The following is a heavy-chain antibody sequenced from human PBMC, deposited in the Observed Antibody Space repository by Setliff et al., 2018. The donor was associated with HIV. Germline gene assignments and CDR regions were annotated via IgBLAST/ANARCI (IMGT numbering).Heavy chain of an antibody. CDR1: GFTFSNFW. CDR2: INQHGSEE. D-gene: IGHD3-22*01. Sequence: GESLKISCVPSGFTFSNFWMSWVRQAPGKGLEWVASINQHGSEENYVDSVKGRFTISRDNAKNSLYLQINSLRAEDTAAYYCARDGSHYDSGGYYYYYGMDVWGQGTTVTVSS. V-gene: IGHV3-7*01. J-gene: IGHJ6*02. CDR3: ARDGSHYDSGGYYYYYGMDV.